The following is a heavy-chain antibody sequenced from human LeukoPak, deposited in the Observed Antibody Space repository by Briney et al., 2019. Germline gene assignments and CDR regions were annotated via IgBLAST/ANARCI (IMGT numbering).Heavy chain of an antibody. CDR2: ISDDGNIT. V-gene: IGHV3-74*03. CDR1: GFTFRRDW. J-gene: IGHJ4*02. Sequence: PRGSLRLSSAASGFTFRRDWMHWVRQTPGEGLVWVSRISDDGNITTYAASVQGRFTITRDNAKSTVFLQMNSLRVEDTAVYFRVRRYYEYNVYDRHFDFWGQGILVTVSS. CDR3: VRRYYEYNVYDRHFDF. D-gene: IGHD5/OR15-5a*01.